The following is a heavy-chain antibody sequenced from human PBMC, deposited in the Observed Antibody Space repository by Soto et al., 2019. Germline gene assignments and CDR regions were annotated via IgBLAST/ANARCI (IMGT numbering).Heavy chain of an antibody. CDR2: ISDSSKYT. D-gene: IGHD3-16*02. CDR3: ARGDDSVWGSYRFDY. CDR1: GFTFSDYY. Sequence: QVQLVESGGGLVKPGGSLRLSCAASGFTFSDYYMTWIRQAPGKGLEWISYISDSSKYTNYADSVKGRFTISRDNAKNSLYLQMNSLRAEDTAVYYCARGDDSVWGSYRFDYWGRGTLVTVSS. J-gene: IGHJ4*02. V-gene: IGHV3-11*05.